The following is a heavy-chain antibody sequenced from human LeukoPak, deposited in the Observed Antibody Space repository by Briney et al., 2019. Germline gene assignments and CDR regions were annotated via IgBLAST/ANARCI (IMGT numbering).Heavy chain of an antibody. CDR3: ARDLDRSSSPFPYYFDY. CDR1: GFTFSSYS. D-gene: IGHD6-6*01. CDR2: ISSSSSYI. Sequence: GGSLRLSCAASGFTFSSYSMNWVRQAPGKGLEWVSSISSSSSYIYYADSVKGRFTISRDNAKNSLYLQMNSLRAEDTAVYYCARDLDRSSSPFPYYFDYWGQGTLVTVSS. V-gene: IGHV3-21*01. J-gene: IGHJ4*02.